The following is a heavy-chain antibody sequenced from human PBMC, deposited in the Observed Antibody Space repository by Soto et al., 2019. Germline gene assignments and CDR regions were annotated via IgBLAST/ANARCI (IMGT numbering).Heavy chain of an antibody. V-gene: IGHV4-30-2*01. CDR2: IYHSGST. CDR1: GGSISSGAYS. Sequence: PSETLSLTCAVSGGSISSGAYSWSWIRQPPGKGLEWIGYIYHSGSTYYNPSLNSRVIISVDRSKNQFSLNLSSVTAADTAVYYCARGDTAMVYFDYWGQGTLVTVSS. CDR3: ARGDTAMVYFDY. D-gene: IGHD5-18*01. J-gene: IGHJ4*02.